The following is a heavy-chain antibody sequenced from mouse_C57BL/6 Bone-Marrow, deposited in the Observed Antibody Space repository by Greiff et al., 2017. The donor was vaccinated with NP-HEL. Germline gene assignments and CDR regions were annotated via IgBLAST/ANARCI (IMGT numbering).Heavy chain of an antibody. CDR3: ARRDYDDPYYYAMDY. V-gene: IGHV1-54*01. D-gene: IGHD2-13*01. CDR2: INPGSGGT. Sequence: VQLQQSGAELVRPGTSVKVSCKASGYAFTNYLIEWVKQRPGQGLEWIGVINPGSGGTNYNEKFKGKATLTADKSSSTAYMQLSSLTSEDSAVYFCARRDYDDPYYYAMDYWGQGTSVTVSS. J-gene: IGHJ4*01. CDR1: GYAFTNYL.